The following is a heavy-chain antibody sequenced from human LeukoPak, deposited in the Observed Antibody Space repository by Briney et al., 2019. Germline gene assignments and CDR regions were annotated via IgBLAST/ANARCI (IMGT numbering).Heavy chain of an antibody. CDR1: GYTFTSDG. CDR2: ISAYNGNT. D-gene: IGHD5-12*01. Sequence: ASVKVSCKASGYTFTSDGISWVRQAPGQGLEWMGWISAYNGNTNYAQKLQGRVTMTTDTSTSTAYMELRSLRSDDTAVYYCARGPPRVATTRSLIDYWGQGTLVTVSS. V-gene: IGHV1-18*01. CDR3: ARGPPRVATTRSLIDY. J-gene: IGHJ4*02.